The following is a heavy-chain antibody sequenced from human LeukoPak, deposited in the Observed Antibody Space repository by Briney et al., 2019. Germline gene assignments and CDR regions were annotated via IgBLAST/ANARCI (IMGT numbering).Heavy chain of an antibody. CDR3: ARDRGARYFDWLGMVFDY. D-gene: IGHD3-9*01. Sequence: GGSLRLSCAASGFTFSSYEMNWVRQAPGKGLEWVSYISSSGSTIYYADSVKGRFTISRDNAKSSLYLQMNSLRAEDTAVYYCARDRGARYFDWLGMVFDYWGQGTLVTVSS. CDR2: ISSSGSTI. CDR1: GFTFSSYE. V-gene: IGHV3-48*03. J-gene: IGHJ4*02.